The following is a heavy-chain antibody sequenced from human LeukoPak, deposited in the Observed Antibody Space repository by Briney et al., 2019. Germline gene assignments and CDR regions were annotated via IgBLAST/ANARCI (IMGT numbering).Heavy chain of an antibody. Sequence: GGSLRLSCAASGFSFRSYGMHWVRQAPGKGLEWVAVISSDEINEYYADSVKGRFTISRDNSKNTLYLQINSLRGEDTAVYYCAKGESITSAWFDSWGQGTLVTASS. J-gene: IGHJ5*01. D-gene: IGHD5-24*01. CDR3: AKGESITSAWFDS. V-gene: IGHV3-30*18. CDR2: ISSDEINE. CDR1: GFSFRSYG.